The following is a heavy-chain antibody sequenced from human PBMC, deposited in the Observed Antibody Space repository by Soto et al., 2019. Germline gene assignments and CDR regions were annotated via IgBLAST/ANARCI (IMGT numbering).Heavy chain of an antibody. J-gene: IGHJ3*02. D-gene: IGHD3-3*01. CDR1: GYPVTAYY. V-gene: IGHV1-2*02. Sequence: QLHLVQSGAVVKKPGASVTVSCSASGYPVTAYYMHWVRQAPGRGLEWMGGINPDTGAAKYTQTFQGTATIARDTSTIAVLMELVGPTYEDTDVFACGSGGGVGVAGCAAFDMWGQGTLVTVSS. CDR3: GSGGGVGVAGCAAFDM. CDR2: INPDTGAA.